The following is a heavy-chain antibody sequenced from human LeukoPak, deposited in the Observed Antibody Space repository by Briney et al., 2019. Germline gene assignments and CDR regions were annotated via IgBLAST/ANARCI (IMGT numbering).Heavy chain of an antibody. CDR3: AAEDSEGYFVY. D-gene: IGHD2-15*01. V-gene: IGHV7-4-1*02. CDR2: INTNTGNP. CDR1: GYKFSSYA. Sequence: WASVKVSCKASGYKFSSYAINWVRQAPGQGLEWMGWINTNTGNPTYAQGFTGRFVFSLDTSVSTASLQISSLKAEDTAVYFCAAEDSEGYFVYWGQGTLVTVSS. J-gene: IGHJ4*02.